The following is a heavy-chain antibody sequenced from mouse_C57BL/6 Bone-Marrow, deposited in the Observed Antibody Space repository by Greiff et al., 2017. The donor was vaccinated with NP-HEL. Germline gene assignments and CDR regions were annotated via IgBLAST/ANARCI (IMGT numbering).Heavy chain of an antibody. CDR1: GFTFSDYY. D-gene: IGHD2-5*01. V-gene: IGHV5-16*01. Sequence: EVKLMESEGGLVQPGSSMKLSCTASGFTFSDYYMAWVRQVPEKGLEWVANINYDGSSTYYLDSLKSRFIISRDNAKNILYLQMSSLKSEDTATYYCARDQHSNASKGYFDVWGTGTTVTVSS. CDR2: INYDGSST. CDR3: ARDQHSNASKGYFDV. J-gene: IGHJ1*03.